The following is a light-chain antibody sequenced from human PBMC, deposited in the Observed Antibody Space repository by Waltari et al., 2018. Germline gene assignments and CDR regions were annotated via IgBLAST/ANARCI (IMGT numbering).Light chain of an antibody. J-gene: IGLJ3*02. CDR3: CSHSSSSTLVL. CDR2: EVN. CDR1: TNDVGAYNF. Sequence: QSALTQPASVPGSPGQSITLPCTGTTNDVGAYNFVSWYQQHPGEVPKLLIYEVNNRPSGVSDRFSGSRSGNTASLTISGLLAEDEADYYCCSHSSSSTLVLFGGGTKVTVL. V-gene: IGLV2-14*01.